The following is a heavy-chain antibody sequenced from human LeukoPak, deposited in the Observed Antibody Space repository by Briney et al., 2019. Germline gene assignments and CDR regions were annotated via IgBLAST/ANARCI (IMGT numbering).Heavy chain of an antibody. V-gene: IGHV1-18*04. D-gene: IGHD3-10*01. Sequence: ASVKVSCKASGYTFTSYGISWVRQAPGQGLEWMGWTSANNGYTNYAQKLQGRVTMTTDTSTTTAYMELTSLTSDDTAVYYCARDEHYYGSGTYYRRASTFDIWGQGTMVTVSS. CDR3: ARDEHYYGSGTYYRRASTFDI. CDR2: TSANNGYT. J-gene: IGHJ3*02. CDR1: GYTFTSYG.